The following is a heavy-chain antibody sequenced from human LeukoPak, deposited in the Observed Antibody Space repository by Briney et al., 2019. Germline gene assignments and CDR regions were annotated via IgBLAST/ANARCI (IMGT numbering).Heavy chain of an antibody. Sequence: PGGSLRLSCSASGFIFNNYGMHWVRQTPGKGLEWVAVISYDGSNKYYADSVKGRFTISRDNSENTLYLQINSLRLEDSALYYCVRGSVAVAGPTDYWGQGTLVTVSS. CDR1: GFIFNNYG. CDR3: VRGSVAVAGPTDY. V-gene: IGHV3-30*19. CDR2: ISYDGSNK. J-gene: IGHJ4*02. D-gene: IGHD6-19*01.